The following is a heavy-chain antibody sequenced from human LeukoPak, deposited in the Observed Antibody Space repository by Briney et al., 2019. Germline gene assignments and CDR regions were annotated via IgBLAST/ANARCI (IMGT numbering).Heavy chain of an antibody. CDR3: ARVPVLEWLLGSYWYFDL. V-gene: IGHV4-30-4*08. CDR1: GGSISSGDYY. J-gene: IGHJ2*01. CDR2: IYYSGST. Sequence: SETLSLTCTLSGGSISSGDYYWSWIRQPPGKGLEWIGYIYYSGSTYYNPSLKSRVTISVDTSKNQFSLKLSSVTAADTAVYYCARVPVLEWLLGSYWYFDLWGRGTLVTVSS. D-gene: IGHD3-3*01.